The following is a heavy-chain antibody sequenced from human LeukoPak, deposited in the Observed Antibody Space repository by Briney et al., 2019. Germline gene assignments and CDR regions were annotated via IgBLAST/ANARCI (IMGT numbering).Heavy chain of an antibody. J-gene: IGHJ4*02. D-gene: IGHD2-15*01. CDR3: ARGVVAAPQTFDY. CDR1: GGSISSSSYY. Sequence: PSETLSLTCTVSGGSISSSSYYWGWIRQPPGKGLEWIGSIYYSGSTYYNPSLKSRVTISVDTSKNQFSLRLSSVTAVDTAVYYCARGVVAAPQTFDYWGQGTLVTVSS. CDR2: IYYSGST. V-gene: IGHV4-39*07.